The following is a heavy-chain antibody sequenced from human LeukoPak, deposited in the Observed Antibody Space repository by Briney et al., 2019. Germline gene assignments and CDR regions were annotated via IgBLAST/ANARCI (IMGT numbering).Heavy chain of an antibody. D-gene: IGHD3-10*01. CDR3: ARGKPGDFSPFDY. V-gene: IGHV3-33*01. Sequence: PGGSLRLSCAASGFTFSSYGMRWVRQAPGKGLEWVAVIWYDGSNKYYADSVKGRFTISRDNSKNTLYLQMNSLRAEDTAVYYCARGKPGDFSPFDYWGQGTLVTVSS. CDR1: GFTFSSYG. J-gene: IGHJ4*02. CDR2: IWYDGSNK.